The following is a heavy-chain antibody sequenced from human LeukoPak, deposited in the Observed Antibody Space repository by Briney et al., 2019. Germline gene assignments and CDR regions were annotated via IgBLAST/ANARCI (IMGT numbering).Heavy chain of an antibody. D-gene: IGHD2-2*01. Sequence: ASVKVSCKASGGTFSSYAISRVRQAPGQGLEWMGGIIPIFGTANYAQKFQGRVTITTDESTSTAYMELSSLRSEDTAVYYCASVVGEYPGYCSSTSRRLDYWGQGTLVAVSS. CDR3: ASVVGEYPGYCSSTSRRLDY. J-gene: IGHJ4*02. V-gene: IGHV1-69*05. CDR2: IIPIFGTA. CDR1: GGTFSSYA.